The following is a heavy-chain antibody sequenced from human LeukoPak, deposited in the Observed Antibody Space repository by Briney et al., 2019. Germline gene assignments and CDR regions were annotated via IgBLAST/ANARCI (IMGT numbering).Heavy chain of an antibody. D-gene: IGHD2-15*01. CDR2: IYYSGST. Sequence: PSETLSLTCTVSGGSISSSSYYWGWIRRPPGKGLEWIGSIYYSGSTYYNLSLKSRVTISVDTSKNQFSLKLNSVTATDTAVYYCMRQGWSNWFDPWGQGTLVTVSS. CDR1: GGSISSSSYY. V-gene: IGHV4-39*01. J-gene: IGHJ5*02. CDR3: MRQGWSNWFDP.